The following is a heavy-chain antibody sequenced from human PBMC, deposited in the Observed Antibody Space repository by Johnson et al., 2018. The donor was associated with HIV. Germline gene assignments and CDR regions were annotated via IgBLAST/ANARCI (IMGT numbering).Heavy chain of an antibody. V-gene: IGHV3-7*05. CDR3: ARESRDGPNLRAVDI. CDR1: RFTFSSYA. Sequence: MQLVESGGALVQPGGSLRLSCAASRFTFSSYAMHWVRQAPGKGLEWVANIKQDGSEKYYVDSVKGRFTISRDNAKNSLYLQMNSLRAEDTAVYFCARESRDGPNLRAVDIWGQGTTVIVSS. CDR2: IKQDGSEK. J-gene: IGHJ3*02. D-gene: IGHD5-24*01.